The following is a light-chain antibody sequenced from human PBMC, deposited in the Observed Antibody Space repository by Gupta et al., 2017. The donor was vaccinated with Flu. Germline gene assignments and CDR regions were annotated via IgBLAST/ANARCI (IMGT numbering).Light chain of an antibody. CDR3: EPWDHSQNGLWV. Sequence: QSTLTQPPAASGAPGQTVTISCSGGWSNIGGNTVNWYQQLPGAAPKLLIYANNQRPSGVPDRFSGSKSGSSASLAIDGLQSEEEAAYYCEPWDHSQNGLWVFGGGTKLTVL. CDR2: ANN. V-gene: IGLV1-44*01. CDR1: WSNIGGNT. J-gene: IGLJ3*02.